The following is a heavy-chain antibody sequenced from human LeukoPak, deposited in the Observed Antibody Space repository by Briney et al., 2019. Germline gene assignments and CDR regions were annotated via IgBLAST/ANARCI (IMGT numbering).Heavy chain of an antibody. D-gene: IGHD5-18*01. V-gene: IGHV3-53*01. CDR2: IYSGGST. CDR3: ARGYSYAPSWNAFDI. J-gene: IGHJ3*02. Sequence: GGSLRLSCAASGFTVSSNYMSWVRQAPGKGLEWVSVIYSGGSTYYADSVKGRFTISRYNSKNTLYLQMNSLRAEDTAVYYCARGYSYAPSWNAFDIWGQGTMVTVSS. CDR1: GFTVSSNY.